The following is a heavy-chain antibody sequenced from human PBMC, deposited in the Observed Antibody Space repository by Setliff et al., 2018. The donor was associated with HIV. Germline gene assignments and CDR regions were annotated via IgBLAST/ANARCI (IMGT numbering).Heavy chain of an antibody. D-gene: IGHD6-19*01. Sequence: SETLSLTCTVSGGSISSSSYYWGWIRQPPGKGLEWIGSIYYSGSTYYNPSLKGRVTISVDTSKNQFSLKLSSVTAADTAVYYCARQSGDIAVAGLVYYYYYYYMDVWG. CDR2: IYYSGST. J-gene: IGHJ6*03. V-gene: IGHV4-39*01. CDR3: ARQSGDIAVAGLVYYYYYYYMDV. CDR1: GGSISSSSYY.